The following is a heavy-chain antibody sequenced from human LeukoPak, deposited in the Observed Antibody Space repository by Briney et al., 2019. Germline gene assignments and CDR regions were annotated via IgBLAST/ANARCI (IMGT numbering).Heavy chain of an antibody. CDR1: GGTFSSYT. V-gene: IGHV1-69*02. D-gene: IGHD1-26*01. J-gene: IGHJ3*02. CDR2: IIPILGIA. Sequence: SVKVSCKASGGTFSSYTISWVRQAPGQGLEWMGRIIPILGIANYAQKFQGRVTITADKSTSTAYMELSSLRSEDTAVYYCARGRRELDAFDIWGQGTMVTLSS. CDR3: ARGRRELDAFDI.